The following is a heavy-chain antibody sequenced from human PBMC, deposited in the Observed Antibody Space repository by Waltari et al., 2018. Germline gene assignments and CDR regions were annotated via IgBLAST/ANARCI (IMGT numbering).Heavy chain of an antibody. J-gene: IGHJ4*02. CDR2: IYYTGST. V-gene: IGHV4-31*03. CDR1: GCSIRMGGYY. Sequence: QVQLQESGPGLGEPSQTLSLTCTVSGCSIRMGGYYWSWVRQHPGKGLEWIGYIYYTGSTYYNPSLKSRVTISADTSKNQFSLKLSSVTAADTAVYFCASSGGSGRTYFDYWGQGTLVTVSS. D-gene: IGHD1-26*01. CDR3: ASSGGSGRTYFDY.